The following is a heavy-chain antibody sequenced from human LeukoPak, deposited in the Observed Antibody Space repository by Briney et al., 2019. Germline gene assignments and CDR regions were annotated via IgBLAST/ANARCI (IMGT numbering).Heavy chain of an antibody. CDR2: INHSGST. V-gene: IGHV4-34*01. D-gene: IGHD6-13*01. J-gene: IGHJ5*02. Sequence: LRLSCAASGFTFSSYEMNWVRQAPGKGLEWIGEINHSGSTNYNPSLKSRVTISVDTSKNQFSLKLSSVTAADTAVYYCARGKFRAAVHHNWFDPWGQGTLVTVSS. CDR3: ARGKFRAAVHHNWFDP. CDR1: GFTFSSYE.